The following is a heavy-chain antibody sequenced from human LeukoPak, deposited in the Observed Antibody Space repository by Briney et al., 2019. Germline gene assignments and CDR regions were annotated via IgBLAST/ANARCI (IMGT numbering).Heavy chain of an antibody. J-gene: IGHJ4*02. CDR1: GFTFSSYA. CDR2: ISGSGGST. V-gene: IGHV3-23*01. CDR3: ARDPGRDYFDY. Sequence: GGSLRLSCAASGFTFSSYAMNWVRQAPGKGLEWVSTISGSGGSTYNADSVKGRFTISRDNAKNSLYLQMNSLRAEDTAVYYCARDPGRDYFDYWGQGTLVTVSS.